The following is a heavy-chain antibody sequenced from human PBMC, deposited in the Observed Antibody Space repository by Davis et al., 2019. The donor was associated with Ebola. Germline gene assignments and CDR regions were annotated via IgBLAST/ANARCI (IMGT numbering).Heavy chain of an antibody. CDR3: ARDDFLEWLSLDYYGMDV. J-gene: IGHJ6*04. D-gene: IGHD3-3*01. CDR2: INPSGGST. V-gene: IGHV1-2*02. CDR1: GYTFTSYY. Sequence: AASVKVSCKASGYTFTSYYMHWVRQAPGQGLEWMGVINPSGGSTTYEQKFQGRVTMTRDTSISTAYMELSRLRSDDTAVYYCARDDFLEWLSLDYYGMDVWGKGTTVTVSS.